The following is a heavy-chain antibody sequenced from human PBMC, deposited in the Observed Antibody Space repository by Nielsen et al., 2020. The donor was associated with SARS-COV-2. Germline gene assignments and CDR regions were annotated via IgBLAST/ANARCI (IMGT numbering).Heavy chain of an antibody. J-gene: IGHJ6*02. CDR3: ASTLGYCSSTSCYEEYYYGMDV. D-gene: IGHD2-2*01. CDR1: GFTVSSNY. Sequence: GGSLRLSCAASGFTVSSNYMSWVRQAPGKGLEWVSVIYSGGSTYYADSVKGRFTISRDNSKNTLYLQMNSLRAEDTAVYYCASTLGYCSSTSCYEEYYYGMDVWGQGTTVTVSS. CDR2: IYSGGST. V-gene: IGHV3-66*01.